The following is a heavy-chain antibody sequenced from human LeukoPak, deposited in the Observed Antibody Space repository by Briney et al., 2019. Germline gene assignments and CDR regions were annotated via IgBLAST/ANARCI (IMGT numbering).Heavy chain of an antibody. CDR2: INHSGST. Sequence: SETLSLTCAVYGGSFSGYYWSWIRQSPGKGLEWIGEINHSGSTNYNPSLKSRVTISVDTSKNQFSLKLSSVTAADTAVYYCARLLHRGRYPRFDPWGQGTLVTVSS. D-gene: IGHD3-16*01. CDR3: ARLLHRGRYPRFDP. J-gene: IGHJ5*02. CDR1: GGSFSGYY. V-gene: IGHV4-34*01.